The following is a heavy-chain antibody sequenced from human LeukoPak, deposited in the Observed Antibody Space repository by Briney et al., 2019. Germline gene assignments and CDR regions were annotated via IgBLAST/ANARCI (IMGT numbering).Heavy chain of an antibody. J-gene: IGHJ4*02. Sequence: QPGGSLRLSCAASGFTFSTYAMHWVRQAPGKGLEWVAVIPYNGSNKYYADSVKGRFTISRDNSRNTLFLQMNSLRAEDTAVYYCARRAGAYSHPYDYWGQGTLVTVSS. CDR3: ARRAGAYSHPYDY. CDR1: GFTFSTYA. CDR2: IPYNGSNK. V-gene: IGHV3-30*14. D-gene: IGHD4/OR15-4a*01.